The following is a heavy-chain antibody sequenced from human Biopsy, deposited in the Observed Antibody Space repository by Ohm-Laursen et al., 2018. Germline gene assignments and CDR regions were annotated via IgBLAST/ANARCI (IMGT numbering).Heavy chain of an antibody. J-gene: IGHJ5*02. CDR1: GGPLNSYY. V-gene: IGHV4-59*07. Sequence: SDTLSLTCPVSGGPLNSYYWSWIRQPPGKGLEWIGYIYYSGIAANYNPSLKSRVTISGDMSKKQFSLKLRGVTAADTAVYYCARFIVPSLHCSNGVCPIRWFDPWGQGTLVIVSS. CDR3: ARFIVPSLHCSNGVCPIRWFDP. D-gene: IGHD2-2*01. CDR2: IYYSGIAA.